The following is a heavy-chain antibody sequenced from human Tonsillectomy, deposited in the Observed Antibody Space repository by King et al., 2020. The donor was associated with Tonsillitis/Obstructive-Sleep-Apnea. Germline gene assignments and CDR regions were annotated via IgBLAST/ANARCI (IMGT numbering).Heavy chain of an antibody. Sequence: QLVQSGGGLVKPGGSLRLSCAASGFTFSDYYMSWIRQAPGKGLEWISYISSSSSYTNYADSMKGRFTISRDNAKSSLYLQMNSLRAEDTAVYCCARAGGSVSDAFDIWGQGTMVTVSS. D-gene: IGHD3-10*01. V-gene: IGHV3-11*05. CDR1: GFTFSDYY. CDR2: ISSSSSYT. J-gene: IGHJ3*02. CDR3: ARAGGSVSDAFDI.